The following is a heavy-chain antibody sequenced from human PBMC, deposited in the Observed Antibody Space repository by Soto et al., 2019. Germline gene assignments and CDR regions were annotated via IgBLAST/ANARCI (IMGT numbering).Heavy chain of an antibody. Sequence: SETLSLTCTVSGGSISSYYWSWIRQPPGKGLEWIGYIYYSGSTNYNPSLKSRVTISVDTSKNQFSLKLSSVTAADTAVYYCARFYYDSSLDYWGQGTLVTVSS. D-gene: IGHD3-22*01. CDR1: GGSISSYY. CDR3: ARFYYDSSLDY. J-gene: IGHJ4*02. CDR2: IYYSGST. V-gene: IGHV4-59*08.